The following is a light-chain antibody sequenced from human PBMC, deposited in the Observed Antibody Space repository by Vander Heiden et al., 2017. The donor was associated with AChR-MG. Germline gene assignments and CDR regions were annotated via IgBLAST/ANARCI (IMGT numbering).Light chain of an antibody. J-gene: IGKJ4*01. CDR2: AVS. Sequence: DIQMTQSPSSLSASVGDRVTITCRASQSISSYLNWYQQKPGKAPKLLIYAVSNLQSGVPSRFSGSGSGTDFTLTISSLQPEDFATYYCQQTDTTPLTFGGGTMVEI. V-gene: IGKV1-39*01. CDR1: QSISSY. CDR3: QQTDTTPLT.